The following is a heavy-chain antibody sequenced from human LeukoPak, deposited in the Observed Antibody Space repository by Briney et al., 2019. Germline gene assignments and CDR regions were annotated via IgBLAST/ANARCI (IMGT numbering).Heavy chain of an antibody. J-gene: IGHJ5*02. D-gene: IGHD2-2*01. CDR1: GYTFTGYY. CDR3: ARDGGWYQLLWWFDP. CDR2: INPNSGGT. V-gene: IGHV1-2*02. Sequence: GASVKVSCKASGYTFTGYYMHWVRQAPGQGLEWMGWINPNSGGTNYAQKFQGRVTMTRDTTISTAYMELSRLRSDDTAVYYCARDGGWYQLLWWFDPWGQGTLATVTS.